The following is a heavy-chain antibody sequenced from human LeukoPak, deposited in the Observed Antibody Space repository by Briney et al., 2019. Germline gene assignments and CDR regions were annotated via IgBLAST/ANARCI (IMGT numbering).Heavy chain of an antibody. V-gene: IGHV4-39*01. CDR2: IYYSGST. Sequence: PSETLSLTCTVSGGSISSSSYYWGWIRQPPGKGLEWIGSIYYSGSTYYNPSLKSRVTISVDTSKNQFSLKLSSVTAADTAVYYCASPAHSFYDFWSGCPGPFDYWGQGTLVTVSS. CDR3: ASPAHSFYDFWSGCPGPFDY. J-gene: IGHJ4*02. CDR1: GGSISSSSYY. D-gene: IGHD3-3*01.